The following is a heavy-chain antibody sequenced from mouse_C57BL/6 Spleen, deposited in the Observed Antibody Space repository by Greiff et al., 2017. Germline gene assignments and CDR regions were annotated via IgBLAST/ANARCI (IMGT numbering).Heavy chain of an antibody. CDR1: GYTFTDYY. CDR3: ARPLNSSGQAWFAY. D-gene: IGHD3-2*02. V-gene: IGHV1-26*01. Sequence: VQLQQSGPELVKPGASVKISCKASGYTFTDYYMNWVKQSHGKSLEWIGDINPNNGGTSYNQKFNGKATLTVEKSSSTAYMELRSLTSDDSAVYYCARPLNSSGQAWFAYWGQGTLVTVSA. CDR2: INPNNGGT. J-gene: IGHJ3*01.